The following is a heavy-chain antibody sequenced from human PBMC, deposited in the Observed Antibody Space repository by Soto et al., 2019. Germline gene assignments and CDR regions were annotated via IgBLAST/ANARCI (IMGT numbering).Heavy chain of an antibody. CDR3: AKNGQPPYYYYGMDV. D-gene: IGHD2-8*01. CDR2: ISGYNGDT. J-gene: IGHJ6*02. V-gene: IGHV1-18*01. Sequence: QGQLVQSGGEVKKPGASVKVSCKASGYIFTRYGISWVRQAPEQGLEWMGWISGYNGDTKYAQKFQGRVTMTVDTSTTTAYMELRSLTSDDRAVYYCAKNGQPPYYYYGMDVWGQGTTVTVSS. CDR1: GYIFTRYG.